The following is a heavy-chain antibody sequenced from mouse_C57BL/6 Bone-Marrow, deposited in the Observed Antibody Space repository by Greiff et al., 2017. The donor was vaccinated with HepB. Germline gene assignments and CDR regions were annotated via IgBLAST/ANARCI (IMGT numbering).Heavy chain of an antibody. J-gene: IGHJ3*01. CDR2: FYPGSGSI. Sequence: VKLQESGAELVKPGASVKLSCKASGYTFTEYTIHWVKQRSGQGLEWIGWFYPGSGSIKYNEKFKDKATLTADKSSSTVYMELSRLTSEDSAVYFCARHEGGNYGSSYFPWFAYWGQGTLVTVSA. CDR1: GYTFTEYT. CDR3: ARHEGGNYGSSYFPWFAY. D-gene: IGHD1-1*01. V-gene: IGHV1-62-2*01.